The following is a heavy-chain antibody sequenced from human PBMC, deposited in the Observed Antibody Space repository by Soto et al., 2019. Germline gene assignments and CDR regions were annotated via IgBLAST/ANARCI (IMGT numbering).Heavy chain of an antibody. CDR3: ARSSGSYRPFDS. D-gene: IGHD3-22*01. CDR1: GFTFSSYE. V-gene: IGHV3-48*03. J-gene: IGHJ4*02. CDR2: ISSIDDTI. Sequence: GSLRLSCAASGFTFSSYEMNWVRQAPGKGLEWISHISSIDDTIYYADSVKGRFTISSDNAKSSLYLQMNSLRAEDTAVYYCARSSGSYRPFDSWGQGTLVTVSS.